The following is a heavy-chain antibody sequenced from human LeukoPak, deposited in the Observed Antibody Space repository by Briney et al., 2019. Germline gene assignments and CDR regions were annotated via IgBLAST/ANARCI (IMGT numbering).Heavy chain of an antibody. CDR3: ATSHGLGYCSGGSCYSDY. CDR1: GYTFTGYY. Sequence: ASVKVSCKASGYTFTGYYMHWVRQAPGQGLEWMGWINPNSGGTNYAQKFQGRVTMTRDTSISTAYIELSRLRSDDTAVYYCATSHGLGYCSGGSCYSDYWGQGTLVTVSS. J-gene: IGHJ4*02. CDR2: INPNSGGT. D-gene: IGHD2-15*01. V-gene: IGHV1-2*02.